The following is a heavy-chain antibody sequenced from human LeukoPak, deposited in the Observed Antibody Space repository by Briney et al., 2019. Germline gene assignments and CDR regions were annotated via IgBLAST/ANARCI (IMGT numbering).Heavy chain of an antibody. D-gene: IGHD4-17*01. Sequence: SETLSLTCAVSGDSIGDYYWSWVRQPPGKGLEWIGYIYKSGSSSYNPSLKSRVTMSVDASKNQFSLRLTSVTAADTAVYYCAREVVWSHADYGRRDAMGVWGQGTTVIVSS. CDR2: IYKSGSS. J-gene: IGHJ6*02. V-gene: IGHV4-59*01. CDR3: AREVVWSHADYGRRDAMGV. CDR1: GDSIGDYY.